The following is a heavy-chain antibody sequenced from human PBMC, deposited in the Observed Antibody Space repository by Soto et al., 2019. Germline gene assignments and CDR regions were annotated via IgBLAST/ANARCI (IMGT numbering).Heavy chain of an antibody. Sequence: EVQLVESGGGLVQPGGSLRLSCAAFGFTVSGSYMTWVRQAPGKGLEWVSVMYSGGSTYYADSVKGRFTVSRDTSKNTLYLQMNNLRPEDTAVYYCTRDSSPTVTADSWGQGTLVTVSS. CDR3: TRDSSPTVTADS. J-gene: IGHJ4*02. CDR2: MYSGGST. D-gene: IGHD4-17*01. CDR1: GFTVSGSY. V-gene: IGHV3-66*01.